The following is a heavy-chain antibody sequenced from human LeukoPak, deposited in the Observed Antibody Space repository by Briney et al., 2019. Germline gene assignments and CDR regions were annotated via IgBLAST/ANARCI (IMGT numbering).Heavy chain of an antibody. Sequence: PVGSLRLSCAASGFIFDDYAMHWVRQAPGKGLEWVSLISWDGGSTYYADSVKGRFTISRDNSKNSLYLQMNSLRAEDTALYYCAKGGRHFWSGYDAHARMDYMDVCGKGATATVSS. D-gene: IGHD3-3*02. CDR1: GFIFDDYA. J-gene: IGHJ6*03. V-gene: IGHV3-43D*03. CDR3: AKGGRHFWSGYDAHARMDYMDV. CDR2: ISWDGGST.